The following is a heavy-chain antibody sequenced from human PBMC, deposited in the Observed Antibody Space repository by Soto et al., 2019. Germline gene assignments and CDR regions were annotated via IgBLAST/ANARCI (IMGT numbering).Heavy chain of an antibody. CDR1: GFSLNTRGVG. Sequence: QITLKESGPTLVKPTQTLTLTCTFSGFSLNTRGVGVTWIRQPPGKTLEWLALIYWDDDKRFSPSLKNRLTITKDXSXXXXXXXXXXXXPVXXXXXXXXXRSPPPYXFGSGRQYFFDYWGQGALVTVSS. V-gene: IGHV2-5*02. D-gene: IGHD3-10*01. CDR2: IYWDDDK. J-gene: IGHJ4*02. CDR3: XXRSPPPYXFGSGRQYFFDY.